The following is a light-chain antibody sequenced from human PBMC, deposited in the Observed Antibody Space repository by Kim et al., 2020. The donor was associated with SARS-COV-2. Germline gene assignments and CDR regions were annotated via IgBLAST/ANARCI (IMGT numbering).Light chain of an antibody. Sequence: SVGARVTSTGRASQSVSDNLSWYQQNTGKAPKLLIYAASSLQSAAPSRFSGGGSGTDFTLTISSLQPEDFVTYYCQQGYSYTHSTFGPGTRLEIK. CDR2: AAS. J-gene: IGKJ5*01. CDR3: QQGYSYTHST. CDR1: QSVSDN. V-gene: IGKV1-39*01.